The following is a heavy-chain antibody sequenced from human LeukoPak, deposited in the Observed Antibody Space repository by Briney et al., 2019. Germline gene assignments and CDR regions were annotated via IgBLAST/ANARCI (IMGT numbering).Heavy chain of an antibody. D-gene: IGHD3-22*01. CDR1: GYTFTSYY. Sequence: ASVKVSCKASGYTFTSYYMHWVRQAPGQGLEWMGIINPSGGGTSYAQKFQGRVTMTRDTSTSTVYMELSSLRSEDTAVYYCARDRPPTYYYDSSGLGAFDIWGQGTMVTVSS. CDR3: ARDRPPTYYYDSSGLGAFDI. J-gene: IGHJ3*02. V-gene: IGHV1-46*01. CDR2: INPSGGGT.